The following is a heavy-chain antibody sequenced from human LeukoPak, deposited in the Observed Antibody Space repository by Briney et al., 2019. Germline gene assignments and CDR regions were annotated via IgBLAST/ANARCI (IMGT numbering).Heavy chain of an antibody. J-gene: IGHJ4*03. V-gene: IGHV4-34*01. CDR3: SRGPTISETGYFDS. Sequence: SETLSLTCAVYGGSFRRYYWSWIRQSPGKGLEWIAEIDHRGDTNYNPSAKRRGTIIVGTAKNQFPLKARPLTAPDPAGLYFSRGPTISETGYFDSWGQGDLVTVSS. CDR2: IDHRGDT. CDR1: GGSFRRYY. D-gene: IGHD1-1*01.